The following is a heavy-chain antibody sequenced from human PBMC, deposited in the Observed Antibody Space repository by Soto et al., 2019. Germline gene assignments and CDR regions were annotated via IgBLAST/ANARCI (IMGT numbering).Heavy chain of an antibody. J-gene: IGHJ4*02. V-gene: IGHV3-23*01. CDR1: GFTFSSYA. CDR3: AKGSGPHRPYYFDY. D-gene: IGHD6-25*01. CDR2: INDGGTST. Sequence: EVQLLESGGGLVQPGGSLRLSCAASGFTFSSYAMSWVRQAPGKGLDWISAINDGGTSTYYGDSVEGRLTISRDNSKNTLYLQMNSLRADDTAVYYCAKGSGPHRPYYFDYWGQGTLVTVSS.